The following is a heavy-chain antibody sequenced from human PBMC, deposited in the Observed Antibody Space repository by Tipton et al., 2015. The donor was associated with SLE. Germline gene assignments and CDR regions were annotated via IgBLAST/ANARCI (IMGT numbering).Heavy chain of an antibody. CDR1: GGSISSGGYY. J-gene: IGHJ4*02. D-gene: IGHD1-14*01. CDR2: IYYSGST. Sequence: TLSLTCTVSGGSISSGGYYWSWIRQHPGKGLEWIGYIYYSGSTYYNPSLKSRVTISVDTSKNQFSLQLSSVTAADTAVYYCAGDGPGGGFDSWGQGTLVTVSS. V-gene: IGHV4-31*03. CDR3: AGDGPGGGFDS.